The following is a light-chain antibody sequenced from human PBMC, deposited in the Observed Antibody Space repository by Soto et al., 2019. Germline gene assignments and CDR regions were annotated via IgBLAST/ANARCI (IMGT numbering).Light chain of an antibody. Sequence: DIQMTQSPSTLSASVGDRVTITCRASQSISSWLAGYQQKPGKAPKSLIYKASSLASGVPSRFSGSGSGTDFTLTISSLQPDDFATYYCQQYLSYPITFGQGTRLEIK. CDR3: QQYLSYPIT. CDR2: KAS. V-gene: IGKV1-5*03. J-gene: IGKJ5*01. CDR1: QSISSW.